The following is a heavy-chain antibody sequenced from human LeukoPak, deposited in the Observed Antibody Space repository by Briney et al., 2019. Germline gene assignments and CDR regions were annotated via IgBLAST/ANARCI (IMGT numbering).Heavy chain of an antibody. CDR2: IYYSGGT. J-gene: IGHJ4*02. CDR3: ARQILQLGYCSSTSCYPFDY. D-gene: IGHD2-2*01. Sequence: PSETLSLTCTVPGASMGGDYWSWIRQPPEKGLEWIGYIYYSGGTNYNPSLKSRVTVSIGTSKNQFSLKLSSVTAADTAVYYCARQILQLGYCSSTSCYPFDYWGQGTLVTVSS. CDR1: GASMGGDY. V-gene: IGHV4-59*08.